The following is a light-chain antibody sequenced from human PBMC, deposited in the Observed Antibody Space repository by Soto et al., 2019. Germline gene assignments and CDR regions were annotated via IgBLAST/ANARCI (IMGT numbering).Light chain of an antibody. CDR1: QSVSSSY. V-gene: IGKV3-20*01. Sequence: EIVLTQSPGTLSLSPGERATLSCRASQSVSSSYLAWYQQKPGQAPRLLIYGASSRATGIPDRFSGSGSGTDFTLNISRLEPEDFAGYYCQQYGSSPVTFGQGTQVEIK. CDR2: GAS. J-gene: IGKJ1*01. CDR3: QQYGSSPVT.